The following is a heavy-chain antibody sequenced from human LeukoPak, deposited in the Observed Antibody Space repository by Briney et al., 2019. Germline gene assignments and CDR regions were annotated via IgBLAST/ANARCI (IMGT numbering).Heavy chain of an antibody. CDR2: IWYDGSNK. CDR3: ASVQRPGEPYFDY. J-gene: IGHJ4*02. CDR1: GFTFSSSG. Sequence: PGGSLRLSCAASGFTFSSSGMHWVRQAPGKGLEWVAVIWYDGSNKYYADSVKGRFTISRDNSKNTLYLQMNSLRAEDTAVYYCASVQRPGEPYFDYWGQGTLVTVSS. V-gene: IGHV3-33*08. D-gene: IGHD7-27*01.